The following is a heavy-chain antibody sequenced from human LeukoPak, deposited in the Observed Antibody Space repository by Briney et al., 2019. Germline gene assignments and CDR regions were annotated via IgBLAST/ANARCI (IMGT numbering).Heavy chain of an antibody. CDR2: IRSDGRNK. D-gene: IGHD3-16*01. Sequence: PGGSLRLSCAASGFTFSSYGMQFSSYSMNWVRQAPGQGLEWVAFIRSDGRNKYYADSVKGRFTISRDNTKNMLYLQMNSLRAEDTAVYYCAKLKINYYYYMDVWGKGTTVIVSS. CDR1: GFTFSSYG. J-gene: IGHJ6*03. V-gene: IGHV3-30*02. CDR3: AKLKINYYYYMDV.